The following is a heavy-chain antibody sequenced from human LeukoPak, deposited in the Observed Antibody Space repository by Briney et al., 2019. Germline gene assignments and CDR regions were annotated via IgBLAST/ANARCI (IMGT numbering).Heavy chain of an antibody. CDR1: GFTFSSYV. V-gene: IGHV3-23*01. CDR3: AKRTSNWNYFDY. J-gene: IGHJ4*02. D-gene: IGHD1-20*01. Sequence: PGGSLRLSCAASGFTFSSYVMSWVRQAPGKGLEWVSAISGSGGSTYYADSVKGRFTISRDNSKNTLYLQMNSLRAEDTAVYYCAKRTSNWNYFDYWGQGTLVTVSS. CDR2: ISGSGGST.